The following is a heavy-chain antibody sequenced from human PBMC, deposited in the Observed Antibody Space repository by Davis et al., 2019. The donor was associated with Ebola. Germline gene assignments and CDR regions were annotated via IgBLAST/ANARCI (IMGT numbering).Heavy chain of an antibody. CDR2: ISYDGSKK. D-gene: IGHD2-2*01. V-gene: IGHV3-30*04. CDR3: ARGWDIVLLPATMAAAFDI. CDR1: GFTFSSYA. Sequence: GESLKISCAASGFTFSSYAMHWVRQASGKGLEWVAVISYDGSKKYYADSVKGRFTISRDNSKNTLYLQMNSLRAEDTAVYYCARGWDIVLLPATMAAAFDIWGQGTMVTVSS. J-gene: IGHJ3*02.